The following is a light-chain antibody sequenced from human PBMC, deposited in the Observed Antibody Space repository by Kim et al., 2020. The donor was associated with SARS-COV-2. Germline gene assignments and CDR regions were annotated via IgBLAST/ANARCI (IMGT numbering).Light chain of an antibody. CDR1: SSNSGAGYD. Sequence: MVTISCTGSSSNSGAGYDVHWYQQLPGTAPKLLIYGNSNRPSGVPDRFSGSKSGTSASLAITGLQAEDEADYYCQSYDSSLSGWVFGGGTQLTVL. CDR3: QSYDSSLSGWV. V-gene: IGLV1-40*01. J-gene: IGLJ3*02. CDR2: GNS.